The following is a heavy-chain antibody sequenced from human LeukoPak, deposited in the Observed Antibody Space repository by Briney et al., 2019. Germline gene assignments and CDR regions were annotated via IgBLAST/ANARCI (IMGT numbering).Heavy chain of an antibody. V-gene: IGHV1-46*01. J-gene: IGHJ5*02. CDR2: INPSGGSR. CDR3: ARARLNRWFDP. Sequence: ASVKVSCKASGYTFTIYYMHWVRQAPGQGLEWMGIINPSGGSRSYAQKFQGRVTMTRDTSTSTVYMELSSLRSEDTAVYYCARARLNRWFDPWGQGTLVTVSS. D-gene: IGHD1/OR15-1a*01. CDR1: GYTFTIYY.